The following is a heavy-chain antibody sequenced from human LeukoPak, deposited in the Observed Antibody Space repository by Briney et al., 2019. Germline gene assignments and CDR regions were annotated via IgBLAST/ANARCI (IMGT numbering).Heavy chain of an antibody. V-gene: IGHV4-34*01. Sequence: SETLSLTCAVYGGSFSGYYWSWIRQPPGKGLEWIGEINHSGSTNYNPSLKSRVTISVDTSKNQFSLKLSSVTAAVTAVYYCAGYNSSGWYAFDYWGQGTLVTVSS. CDR1: GGSFSGYY. J-gene: IGHJ4*02. D-gene: IGHD6-19*01. CDR2: INHSGST. CDR3: AGYNSSGWYAFDY.